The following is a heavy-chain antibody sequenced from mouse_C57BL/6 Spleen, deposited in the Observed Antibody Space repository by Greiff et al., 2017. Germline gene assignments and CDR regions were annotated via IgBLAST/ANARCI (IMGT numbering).Heavy chain of an antibody. CDR1: GYTFTDYY. CDR3: ARRDYCGSLDY. J-gene: IGHJ2*01. Sequence: QVHVKQSGAELVKPGASVKISCKASGYTFTDYYINWVKQRPGQGLEWIGKIGPGSGSTYYNEKFKGKATLTADKSSSPASMQLSSLTSEDSAVYFCARRDYCGSLDYWGQGTTLTVSS. V-gene: IGHV1-77*01. D-gene: IGHD1-1*01. CDR2: IGPGSGST.